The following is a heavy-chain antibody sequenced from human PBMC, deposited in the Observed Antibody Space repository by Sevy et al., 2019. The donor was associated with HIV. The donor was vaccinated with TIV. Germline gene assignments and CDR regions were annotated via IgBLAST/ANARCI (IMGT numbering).Heavy chain of an antibody. J-gene: IGHJ4*02. Sequence: GGSLRLSCAASGFTFDTYWMQWVRQAPGQGLEWVANIRQDGNEIYYADSVKGRLTRSRENAKESLYLQMSNLRVEDTGIYYCARRYFDLWGQGTLVTVS. CDR1: GFTFDTYW. V-gene: IGHV3-7*01. CDR3: ARRYFDL. CDR2: IRQDGNEI.